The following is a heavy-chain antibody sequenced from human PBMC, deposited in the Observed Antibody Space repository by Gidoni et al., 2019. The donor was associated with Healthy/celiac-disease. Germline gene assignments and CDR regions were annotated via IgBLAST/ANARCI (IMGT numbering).Heavy chain of an antibody. J-gene: IGHJ3*02. Sequence: QVQLVQSGAEVKKPGSSVKVSCKASGGPFSSYAISWVRQAPGQGLEWMGGIIPIFGTANYAQKFQGRVTITADESTRTAYMELSSLRSEDTAVYYCASPTVVTPWSAFDIWGQGTMVTVSS. CDR1: GGPFSSYA. CDR2: IIPIFGTA. D-gene: IGHD4-17*01. V-gene: IGHV1-69*01. CDR3: ASPTVVTPWSAFDI.